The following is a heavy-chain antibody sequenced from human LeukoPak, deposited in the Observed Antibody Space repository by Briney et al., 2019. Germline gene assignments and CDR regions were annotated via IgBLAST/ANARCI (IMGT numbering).Heavy chain of an antibody. CDR2: ISYDGRNI. D-gene: IGHD2-2*01. V-gene: IGHV3-30*18. J-gene: IGHJ4*02. Sequence: GGSLRLSCAASGFTFNNYGMHWVRQAPGKGLEWVAVISYDGRNIHYSDSVKGRFTISRDISTDTLWLQMDSLRTEDTAVYYCAKGPLRGTAAAIDYWGQGTLVTVSS. CDR3: AKGPLRGTAAAIDY. CDR1: GFTFNNYG.